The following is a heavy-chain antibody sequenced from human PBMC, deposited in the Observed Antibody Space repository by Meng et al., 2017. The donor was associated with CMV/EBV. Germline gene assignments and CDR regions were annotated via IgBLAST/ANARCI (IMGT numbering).Heavy chain of an antibody. J-gene: IGHJ4*02. V-gene: IGHV4-4*07. CDR2: IYTSGST. Sequence: QVRQQEPGPGRVEPSETLSRTCTVSGGSIRSYYWSWIRQSAGKGLEWIGRIYTSGSTNYNPSLKSRVTMSVDTSKNQFSLKLSSVTAADTAVYYCARHGDTAMVVGIDYWGQGTLVTVSS. CDR3: ARHGDTAMVVGIDY. D-gene: IGHD5-18*01. CDR1: GGSIRSYY.